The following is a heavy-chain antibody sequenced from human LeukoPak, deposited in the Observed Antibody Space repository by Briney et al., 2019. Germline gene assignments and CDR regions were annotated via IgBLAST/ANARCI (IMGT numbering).Heavy chain of an antibody. D-gene: IGHD3-22*01. CDR1: GFTFSSYG. V-gene: IGHV3-30*03. CDR3: ARVNGDSSGYSDY. J-gene: IGHJ4*02. CDR2: ISYDGSNK. Sequence: GGSLRLSCAASGFTFSSYGMHWVRQAPGKGLEWVAVISYDGSNKYYADSVKGRFTISRDNSKNTLYLQMNSLRAEDTAVYYCARVNGDSSGYSDYWGQGTLVTVSS.